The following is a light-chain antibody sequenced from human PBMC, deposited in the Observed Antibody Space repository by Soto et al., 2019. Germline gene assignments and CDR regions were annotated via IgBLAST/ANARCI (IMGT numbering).Light chain of an antibody. J-gene: IGKJ1*01. CDR2: AAS. CDR1: QSISSY. V-gene: IGKV1-39*01. Sequence: DIPMTQSPSSLSASVGDRVTITCRARQSISSYLNWYQQRPGKAPKLLSYAASNLQSGVPSRFSGSGSGTDFSLTISSLQPEDFATYDCQQSYSTVRGTFGQGTKVEIK. CDR3: QQSYSTVRGT.